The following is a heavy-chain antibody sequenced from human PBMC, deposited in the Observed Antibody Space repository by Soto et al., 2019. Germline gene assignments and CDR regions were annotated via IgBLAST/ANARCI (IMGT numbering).Heavy chain of an antibody. CDR2: INHSGSA. CDR1: GGSFSGYS. D-gene: IGHD2-21*01. V-gene: IGHV4-34*01. CDR3: ARGGISHWAYFYYMDV. J-gene: IGHJ6*03. Sequence: SETLSLTCAIYGGSFSGYSWSWIRQPPGKGQEWIGEINHSGSANYNPSLKSRVTISVDTSKNQFPLTLNSVTAADTATYYCARGGISHWAYFYYMDVWDRGTTVTVSS.